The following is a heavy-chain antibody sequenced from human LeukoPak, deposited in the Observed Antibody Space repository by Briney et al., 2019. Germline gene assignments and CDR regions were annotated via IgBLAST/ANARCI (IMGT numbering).Heavy chain of an antibody. CDR1: GGSITSYY. Sequence: SSETLSLTCTVSGGSITSYYWHWIRQPPGKGLEWIGYIYYSGSTNYNPSLKSRVTISVGTSKNQFSLKLSSVTAADTAVYYCARLSPATAFYYYYYGMDVWGQGTTVTVSS. CDR3: ARLSPATAFYYYYYGMDV. D-gene: IGHD2-21*02. CDR2: IYYSGST. J-gene: IGHJ6*02. V-gene: IGHV4-59*01.